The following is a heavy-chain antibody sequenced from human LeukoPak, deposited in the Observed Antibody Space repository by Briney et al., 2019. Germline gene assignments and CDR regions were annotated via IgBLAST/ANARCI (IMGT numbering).Heavy chain of an antibody. Sequence: GGSLRLSCAASGFTFSSYAMSWVRQAPGKGLEWVSVIYSGGSTYYADSVKGRFTISRDNSKNTLYLQMNSLRAEDTAVYYCARIVRLRYFDWLLDYWGQGTLVTVSS. CDR2: IYSGGST. D-gene: IGHD3-9*01. V-gene: IGHV3-53*01. CDR3: ARIVRLRYFDWLLDY. J-gene: IGHJ4*02. CDR1: GFTFSSYA.